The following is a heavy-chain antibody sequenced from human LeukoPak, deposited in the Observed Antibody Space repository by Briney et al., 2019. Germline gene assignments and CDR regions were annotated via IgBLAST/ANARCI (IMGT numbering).Heavy chain of an antibody. CDR2: IYSGGST. V-gene: IGHV3-53*01. D-gene: IGHD3-3*01. CDR3: AAAYPTTITIFGVVPGFDP. Sequence: GGSLRLSCAASGFTVSSNYMSWVRQAPGKGLKWVSVIYSGGSTYYADSVKGRFTISRDNSKNTLYLQMNSLRAEDTAVYYCAAAYPTTITIFGVVPGFDPWGQGTLVTVSS. J-gene: IGHJ5*02. CDR1: GFTVSSNY.